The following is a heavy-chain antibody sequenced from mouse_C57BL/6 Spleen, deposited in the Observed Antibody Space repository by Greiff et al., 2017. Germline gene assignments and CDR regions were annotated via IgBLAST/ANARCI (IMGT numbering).Heavy chain of an antibody. CDR3: TPITTVVASMYFDV. CDR2: IDPATGGT. D-gene: IGHD1-1*01. J-gene: IGHJ1*03. V-gene: IGHV1-15*01. Sequence: QVQLQQSGAELVRPGASVTLSCKASGYTFTDYEMHWVKQTPVHGLEWIGAIDPATGGTAYNQKFKGKAILTADKSSSTAYMELRSLTSEDSAVYYCTPITTVVASMYFDVWGTGTTVTVSS. CDR1: GYTFTDYE.